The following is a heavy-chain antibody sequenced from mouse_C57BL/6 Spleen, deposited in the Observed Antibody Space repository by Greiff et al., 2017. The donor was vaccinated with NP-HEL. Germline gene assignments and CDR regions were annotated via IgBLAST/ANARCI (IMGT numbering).Heavy chain of an antibody. CDR3: ALYYYGSSYLFAY. V-gene: IGHV1-81*01. J-gene: IGHJ3*01. D-gene: IGHD1-1*01. Sequence: VQLQQSGAELARPGASVKLSCKASGYTFTSYGISWVKQRTGQGLEWIGEIYPRSGNTYYNEKFKGKATLTADKSSSTAYMELRSLTSEDSAVYFCALYYYGSSYLFAYWGQGTLVTVSA. CDR1: GYTFTSYG. CDR2: IYPRSGNT.